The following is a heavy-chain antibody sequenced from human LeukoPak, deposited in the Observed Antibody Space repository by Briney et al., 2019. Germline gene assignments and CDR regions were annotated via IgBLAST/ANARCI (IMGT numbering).Heavy chain of an antibody. D-gene: IGHD5-18*01. CDR3: ASGGYSYGEAFDY. J-gene: IGHJ4*02. Sequence: GGSLRLSCAASGFTFSSYAMSWVRQAPGKGLEWVSGISGSGGSTYYADSVKGRFTISRDNSKNTLYLQMNSLRAEDTAVYYCASGGYSYGEAFDYWGQGTLVTVSS. V-gene: IGHV3-23*01. CDR1: GFTFSSYA. CDR2: ISGSGGST.